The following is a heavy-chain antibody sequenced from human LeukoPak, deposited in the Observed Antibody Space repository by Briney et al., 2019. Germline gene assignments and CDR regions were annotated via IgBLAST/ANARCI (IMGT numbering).Heavy chain of an antibody. V-gene: IGHV1-46*01. CDR1: GYTFASYY. Sequence: ASVKVSCKASGYTFASYYMHWVRQAPEQGLEWVGIINPSDGSTTYAQKFQGRVTVTRDTSTSTVYMELSSLRSEDTAVYYCARAGRYTDGSDPWGQGPLVTVSS. D-gene: IGHD3-10*01. CDR2: INPSDGST. CDR3: ARAGRYTDGSDP. J-gene: IGHJ5*02.